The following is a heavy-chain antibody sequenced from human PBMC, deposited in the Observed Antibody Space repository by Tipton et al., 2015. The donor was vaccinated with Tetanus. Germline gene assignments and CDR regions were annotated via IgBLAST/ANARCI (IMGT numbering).Heavy chain of an antibody. V-gene: IGHV3-53*01. Sequence: GSLRLSCAASGFAFSSYAMSWVRQAPGKGLEWVSVIYSGGSTYYADSVKGRFTISRDNSKNTLYLQMNSLRAEDTAVYYCARDSSSWGRNWGQGTLVTVSS. D-gene: IGHD6-13*01. J-gene: IGHJ4*02. CDR2: IYSGGST. CDR3: ARDSSSWGRN. CDR1: GFAFSSYA.